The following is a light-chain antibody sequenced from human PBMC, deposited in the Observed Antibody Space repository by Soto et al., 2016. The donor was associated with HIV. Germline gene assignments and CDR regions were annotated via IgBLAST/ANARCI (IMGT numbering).Light chain of an antibody. CDR3: QQSYNTPRT. CDR1: QSIGRF. CDR2: DAS. V-gene: IGKV1-39*01. Sequence: DIQMTQSPSSLSASVGDRVTITCRASQSIGRFLNWYQQISGKAPNLLIYDASSLQSGVPSRSSGSGSGTDFTLIISSLQPEDFATYYCQQSYNTPRTFGQGTXVEIK. J-gene: IGKJ1*01.